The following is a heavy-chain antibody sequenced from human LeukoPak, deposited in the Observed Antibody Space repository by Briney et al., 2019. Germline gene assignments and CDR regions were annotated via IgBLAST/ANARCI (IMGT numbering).Heavy chain of an antibody. CDR3: ARESYSSSWTFDY. Sequence: GGSLRLSCAASGFTVSSNYMSWVRQAPGKGLEWVSVIYSGGSTYYADSVKGRFTISRDNSKNTLYLQMGSLRAEDMAVYYCARESYSSSWTFDYWGQGTLVTVSS. CDR2: IYSGGST. J-gene: IGHJ4*02. D-gene: IGHD6-13*01. CDR1: GFTVSSNY. V-gene: IGHV3-53*05.